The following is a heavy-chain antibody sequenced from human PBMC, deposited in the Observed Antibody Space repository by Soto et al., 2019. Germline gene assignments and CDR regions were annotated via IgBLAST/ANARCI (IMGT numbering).Heavy chain of an antibody. CDR2: ISGSDGKT. Sequence: LRLSCAASGVSFGSYALSWVRQAPGKGLEWVSTISGSDGKTFYAAAVKGRFSISRDTSQNTLYLQMNSHRADDTAIYYCARLSYLDYWGQGTRVTVS. CDR3: ARLSYLDY. CDR1: GVSFGSYA. J-gene: IGHJ4*02. V-gene: IGHV3-23*01.